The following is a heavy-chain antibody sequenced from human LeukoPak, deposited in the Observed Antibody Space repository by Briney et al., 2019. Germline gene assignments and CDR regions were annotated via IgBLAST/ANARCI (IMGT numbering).Heavy chain of an antibody. D-gene: IGHD5-24*01. V-gene: IGHV4-59*01. CDR2: VYYTGDA. CDR3: ARLGGWLHPFDY. Sequence: SETLSLTCTVSGXSISLYYWSWIRQPPGKGLEWIAYVYYTGDANYNPSLKSRVTISVDTSKNQFSLKLSSVTAADTAVYYCARLGGWLHPFDYWGQGTLVTVSS. J-gene: IGHJ4*02. CDR1: GXSISLYY.